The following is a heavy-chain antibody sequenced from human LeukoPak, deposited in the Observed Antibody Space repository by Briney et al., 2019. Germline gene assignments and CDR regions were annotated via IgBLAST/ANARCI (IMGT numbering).Heavy chain of an antibody. V-gene: IGHV3-23*05. Sequence: AGGSLRLSCAASGFPFSSHAMGWVRQAPGKGLQWVSALDSGGSDTYYAASVKGRFTISRDNSKNTLYLQMNSLRAEDTAIYYCAKRAAGTALGTFGCWGQGTLVTVSS. CDR2: LDSGGSDT. D-gene: IGHD1/OR15-1a*01. CDR1: GFPFSSHA. CDR3: AKRAAGTALGTFGC. J-gene: IGHJ4*02.